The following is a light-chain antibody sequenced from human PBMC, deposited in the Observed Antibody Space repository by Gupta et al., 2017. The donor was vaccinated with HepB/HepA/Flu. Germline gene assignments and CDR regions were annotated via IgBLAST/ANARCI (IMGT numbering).Light chain of an antibody. V-gene: IGKV3-20*01. CDR1: QPVGNIY. Sequence: EIVLTQSPGTLSLSPGERATLSCRASQPVGNIYVAWYQQKPGQAPRLLIYGASSRAAGIPDRFSSSGPRTXFSLTIXRLEPEDFAVYYCQQGDNSERTFGXGTKVEIK. CDR2: GAS. J-gene: IGKJ1*01. CDR3: QQGDNSERT.